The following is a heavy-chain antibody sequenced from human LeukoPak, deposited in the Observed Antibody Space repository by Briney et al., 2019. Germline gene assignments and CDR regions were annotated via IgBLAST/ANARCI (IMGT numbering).Heavy chain of an antibody. CDR2: ISWNSGSI. Sequence: PGGSLRLSCAASGFTFDDYAMHWVRQAPGKGLEWVSGISWNSGSIGYADSVKGRFTISRDNAKNSLYLQMNSLRAEDTALYYRAKEKAVAGNQGFDYWGQGTLVTVSS. CDR1: GFTFDDYA. CDR3: AKEKAVAGNQGFDY. D-gene: IGHD6-19*01. J-gene: IGHJ4*02. V-gene: IGHV3-9*01.